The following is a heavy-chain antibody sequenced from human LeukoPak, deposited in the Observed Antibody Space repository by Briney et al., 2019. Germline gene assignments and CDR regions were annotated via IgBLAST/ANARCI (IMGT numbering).Heavy chain of an antibody. V-gene: IGHV3-21*05. J-gene: IGHJ4*02. CDR2: VSSSSSYI. CDR3: AREGYCSGGSCYSWGNY. D-gene: IGHD2-15*01. Sequence: GSLRLSCAASGFTFNSYIINWVRQAPGKGLEWVSYVSSSSSYIYYADSVKGRFTISRDNAKNALYLQMNSLRAEDTAVYYCAREGYCSGGSCYSWGNYWGQGTLVTVSS. CDR1: GFTFNSYI.